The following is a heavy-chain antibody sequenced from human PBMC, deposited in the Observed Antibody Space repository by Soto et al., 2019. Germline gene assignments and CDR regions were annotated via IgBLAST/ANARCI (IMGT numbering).Heavy chain of an antibody. J-gene: IGHJ4*02. CDR2: ISGSGGST. CDR3: AGRGSGGYYDY. V-gene: IGHV3-23*01. D-gene: IGHD6-19*01. Sequence: EVQLLESGGGLVQPGGSLRLSCAASGFTFSSYAMRWVRQAPVKGLEWVSAISGSGGSTYYADSVEGRFTISRDNSKTMLYVQLNSLRSEDEAVYYCAGRGSGGYYDYWGQGTRVTVSS. CDR1: GFTFSSYA.